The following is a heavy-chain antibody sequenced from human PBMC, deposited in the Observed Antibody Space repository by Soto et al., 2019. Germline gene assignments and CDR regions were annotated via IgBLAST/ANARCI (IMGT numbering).Heavy chain of an antibody. D-gene: IGHD6-13*01. J-gene: IGHJ4*02. CDR1: GCTFSSYA. V-gene: IGHV1-69*13. CDR3: ARDKGIAARPNYFEY. CDR2: IIPIFGTA. Sequence: GASVKVSCKASGCTFSSYAIGWVRQAPGQGLEWMGGIIPIFGTANYAQKFQGRVTITADESTSTAYMELSSLRSEDTAVYYCARDKGIAARPNYFEYWGQGTLVRLSS.